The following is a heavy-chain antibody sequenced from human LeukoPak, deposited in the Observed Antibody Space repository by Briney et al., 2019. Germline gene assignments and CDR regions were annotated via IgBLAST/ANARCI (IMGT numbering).Heavy chain of an antibody. V-gene: IGHV4-34*01. CDR1: GGSFSGYY. J-gene: IGHJ4*02. CDR2: INHSGST. Sequence: KPSETLSLTCAVYGGSFSGYYWSWIRQPPGKGLEWIGEINHSGSTNYNPSLKSRVTISVDTSKNQFSLKLSSVTAADTAVYYCARGPPLIVVVPASRKKGFDYWGQGTLVTVSS. CDR3: ARGPPLIVVVPASRKKGFDY. D-gene: IGHD2-2*01.